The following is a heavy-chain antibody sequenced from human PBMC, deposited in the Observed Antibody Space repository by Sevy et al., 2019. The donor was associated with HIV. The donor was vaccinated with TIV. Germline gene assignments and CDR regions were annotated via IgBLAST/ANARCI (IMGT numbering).Heavy chain of an antibody. Sequence: ASVKVSCKASGYTFTGYYMHWVRQAPGQGLEWMGWINPNSGGTNYAQKFQGRVTMTRDTSISTAYMELSRLRSDDTAVYYCARPGAYCSSTSCENWFDPWGQGTLVTVSS. CDR2: INPNSGGT. V-gene: IGHV1-2*02. CDR1: GYTFTGYY. D-gene: IGHD2-2*01. J-gene: IGHJ5*02. CDR3: ARPGAYCSSTSCENWFDP.